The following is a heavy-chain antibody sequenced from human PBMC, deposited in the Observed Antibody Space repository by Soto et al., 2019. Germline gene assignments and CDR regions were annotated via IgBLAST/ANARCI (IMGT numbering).Heavy chain of an antibody. D-gene: IGHD2-2*01. Sequence: EVQLLESGGGLVQPGGSLRLSCAVSGYNFNSYVMSWVRQAPGKGLEWVSGISGSGGTTYYADSVKGRFTISRDNVKNTLFLLMNNLRVEDTAVYYCAKALGVVPPARASDHCGQGTMVTVSS. CDR2: ISGSGGTT. J-gene: IGHJ4*02. CDR3: AKALGVVPPARASDH. CDR1: GYNFNSYV. V-gene: IGHV3-23*01.